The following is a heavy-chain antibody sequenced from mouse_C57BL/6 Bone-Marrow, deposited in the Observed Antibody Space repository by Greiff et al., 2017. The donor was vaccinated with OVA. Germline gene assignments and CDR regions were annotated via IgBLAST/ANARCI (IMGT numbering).Heavy chain of an antibody. CDR2: ISSGSSTI. V-gene: IGHV5-17*01. CDR1: GFTFSDYG. CDR3: ARPYYSNYLFAY. D-gene: IGHD2-5*01. J-gene: IGHJ3*01. Sequence: EVKLMESGGGLVKPGGSLKLSRAASGFTFSDYGMHWVRQAPEKGLEWVAYISSGSSTIYYADTVKGRFTISRDNAKNTLFLQMTSLRSEDTAMYYCARPYYSNYLFAYWGQGTLVTVSA.